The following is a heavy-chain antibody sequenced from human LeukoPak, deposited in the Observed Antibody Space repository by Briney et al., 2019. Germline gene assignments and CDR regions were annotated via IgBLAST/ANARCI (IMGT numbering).Heavy chain of an antibody. Sequence: GGSLRLSCAASGFTFSSYAMHCVRQAPGKGLEYVSAISSNGGSTYYANSVKGRFTISRDNSKNTLYLQMGSLRAEDMAVYYCARGAGYSSSWYHYYYYYGMDVWGQGTTVTVSS. CDR2: ISSNGGST. D-gene: IGHD6-13*01. CDR1: GFTFSSYA. CDR3: ARGAGYSSSWYHYYYYYGMDV. J-gene: IGHJ6*02. V-gene: IGHV3-64*01.